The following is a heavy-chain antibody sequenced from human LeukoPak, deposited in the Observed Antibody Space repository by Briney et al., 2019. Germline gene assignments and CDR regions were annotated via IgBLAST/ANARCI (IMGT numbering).Heavy chain of an antibody. J-gene: IGHJ4*02. V-gene: IGHV4-30-4*01. Sequence: PSQTLSLTCTVSGGSISSGDYYWSWIRQPPGKGLEWIGYIYYSGSTYYNPSLKSRVTISVDTSKNQFSLKLSSVTAADTAVYHXXXXXPRWLQSQPLLDWGQGTLVTVSS. CDR2: IYYSGST. CDR3: XXXXPRWLQSQPLLD. D-gene: IGHD5-24*01. CDR1: GGSISSGDYY.